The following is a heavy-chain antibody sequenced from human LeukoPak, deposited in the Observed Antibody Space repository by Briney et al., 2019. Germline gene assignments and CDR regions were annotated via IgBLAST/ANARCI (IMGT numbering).Heavy chain of an antibody. D-gene: IGHD1-26*01. CDR3: ARGRSNYYGMEV. CDR2: IYYNGNT. V-gene: IGHV4-61*08. CDR1: GGSISSGDYY. Sequence: SETLSLTCTVSGGSISSGDYYWNWIRRPPGKGLEWIGYIYYNGNTNYSPSLKSRVTMSVDTSKNLFSLKVSSVTAADTAVYYCARGRSNYYGMEVWGQGTTVTVSS. J-gene: IGHJ6*02.